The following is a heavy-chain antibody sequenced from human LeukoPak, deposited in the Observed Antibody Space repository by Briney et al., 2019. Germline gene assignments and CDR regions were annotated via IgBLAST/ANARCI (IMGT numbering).Heavy chain of an antibody. CDR1: GFTFRNYG. J-gene: IGHJ4*02. Sequence: GGSLRLSCAASGFTFRNYGMYWVRQAPGTGLAWVTFISDDGSREYYVDSVKGRFTISRDNSKNTLYLQMNSLRVEDTAVYYCAKDRSTTWSFDNWGQGTLVSVSS. CDR2: ISDDGSRE. V-gene: IGHV3-30*18. D-gene: IGHD6-13*01. CDR3: AKDRSTTWSFDN.